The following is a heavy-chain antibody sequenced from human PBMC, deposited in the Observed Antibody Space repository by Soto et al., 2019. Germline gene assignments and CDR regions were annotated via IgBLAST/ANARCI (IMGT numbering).Heavy chain of an antibody. CDR3: ATPIFGVVPNAFYYGMDV. Sequence: ASVKVSCKVSGYTLTELSMRWVRQAPGKGLEWMGGFDPEDGETIYAQKFQGRVTMTEDTSTDTAYMELSSLRSEDTAVYYCATPIFGVVPNAFYYGMDVWGQGTTVTVSS. V-gene: IGHV1-24*01. CDR1: GYTLTELS. D-gene: IGHD3-3*01. J-gene: IGHJ6*02. CDR2: FDPEDGET.